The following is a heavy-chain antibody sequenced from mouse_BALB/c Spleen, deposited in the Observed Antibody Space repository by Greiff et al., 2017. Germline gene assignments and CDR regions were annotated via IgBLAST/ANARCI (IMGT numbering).Heavy chain of an antibody. J-gene: IGHJ2*01. Sequence: EVQLQESGAELVRPGASVKISCKASGYSFTGYYMHWVKQSHGKSLEWIGRVNPNNGGTSYNQKFKGKAILTVDKSYSTAYMELRSLTSEDSAVYYCARSDGYYGNCDYWGQGTTLTVSS. V-gene: IGHV1-26*01. CDR2: VNPNNGGT. CDR3: ARSDGYYGNCDY. D-gene: IGHD2-1*01. CDR1: GYSFTGYY.